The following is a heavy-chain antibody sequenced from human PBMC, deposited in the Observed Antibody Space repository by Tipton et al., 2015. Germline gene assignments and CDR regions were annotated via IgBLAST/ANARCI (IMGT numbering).Heavy chain of an antibody. D-gene: IGHD3-9*01. J-gene: IGHJ4*02. V-gene: IGHV4-38-2*01. CDR1: AYSISSDYY. Sequence: LRLSCAVSAYSISSDYYWGWIRQPPGKGLEWIGSLYFSGSTYYNPSLKSRVTISIDRFKNQFSLKLSSVTAADTAVYYCACQDYDSLTRDYQTVDYWGQGTLVTVSS. CDR3: ACQDYDSLTRDYQTVDY. CDR2: LYFSGST.